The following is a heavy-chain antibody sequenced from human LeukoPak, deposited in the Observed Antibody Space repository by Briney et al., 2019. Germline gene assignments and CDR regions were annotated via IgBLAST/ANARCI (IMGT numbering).Heavy chain of an antibody. CDR2: IKQDGSEK. CDR3: AGGGIMPGIVAAHQSYYYYYYMDV. J-gene: IGHJ6*03. D-gene: IGHD6-13*01. Sequence: RGSLRLSCAASGFTFSSYWIGWVRQAPGKVLEWVANIKQDGSEKYYVDSVKGLFTIYKDNDKHSLYLQMNSLRAEDTAVYYCAGGGIMPGIVAAHQSYYYYYYMDVWGKGTTVTVSS. CDR1: GFTFSSYW. V-gene: IGHV3-7*01.